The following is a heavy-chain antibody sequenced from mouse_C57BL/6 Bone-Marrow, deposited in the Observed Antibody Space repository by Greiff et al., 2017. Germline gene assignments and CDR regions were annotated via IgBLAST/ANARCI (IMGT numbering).Heavy chain of an antibody. CDR2: ISSGGSYT. J-gene: IGHJ2*01. CDR3: ARGPHYFDY. CDR1: GFTFSSYG. Sequence: VQLKESGGDLVKPGGSLKLSCAASGFTFSSYGMSWVRQTPDKRLEWVATISSGGSYTYYPDSVKGRCSISRDKAKNTLYLRMSSLKSEDTAMYFCARGPHYFDYWGQGTTLTVSA. V-gene: IGHV5-6*01.